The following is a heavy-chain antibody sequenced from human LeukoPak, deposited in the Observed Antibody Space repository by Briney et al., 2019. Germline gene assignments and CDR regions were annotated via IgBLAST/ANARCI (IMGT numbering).Heavy chain of an antibody. CDR3: AREIVGPTLYYFDY. V-gene: IGHV3-48*01. J-gene: IGHJ4*02. Sequence: GGSLRLSCAASGFTFSSYSMNWVRQAPGEGLEWLSFISSSSSTICYADSVKGRFTISRDNAKNSLYLQMNSLRAEDTAVYYCAREIVGPTLYYFDYWGQGTLVTVSS. CDR1: GFTFSSYS. D-gene: IGHD1-26*01. CDR2: ISSSSSTI.